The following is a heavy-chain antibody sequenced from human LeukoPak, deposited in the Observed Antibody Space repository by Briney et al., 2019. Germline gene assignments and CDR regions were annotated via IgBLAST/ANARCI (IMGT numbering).Heavy chain of an antibody. CDR1: GFSFSSYN. Sequence: GGSLRLSCAASGFSFSSYNMNWVRQAPGKGLEWVGRIKSKSDGGTTDYAAPVKGRFSISRDDSENTLYLEMNRLKTEDTAVYYCTTDYTSGSPYWGQGTLVTVSS. V-gene: IGHV3-15*01. CDR3: TTDYTSGSPY. CDR2: IKSKSDGGTT. J-gene: IGHJ4*02. D-gene: IGHD3-10*01.